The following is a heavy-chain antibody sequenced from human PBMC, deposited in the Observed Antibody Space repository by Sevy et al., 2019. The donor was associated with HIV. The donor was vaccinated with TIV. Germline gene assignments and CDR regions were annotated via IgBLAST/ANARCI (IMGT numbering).Heavy chain of an antibody. Sequence: GGSLRLSCAASGFTFSSYWMHWVRQAPGKGLVWVSRINSDGSSTSYADSVKGRFTISRDNAKNTLYLQMNSLAAEDTAVYYWARAGDCGGDCYFDYWGQGTLVTVSS. CDR3: ARAGDCGGDCYFDY. CDR2: INSDGSST. J-gene: IGHJ4*02. V-gene: IGHV3-74*01. D-gene: IGHD2-21*02. CDR1: GFTFSSYW.